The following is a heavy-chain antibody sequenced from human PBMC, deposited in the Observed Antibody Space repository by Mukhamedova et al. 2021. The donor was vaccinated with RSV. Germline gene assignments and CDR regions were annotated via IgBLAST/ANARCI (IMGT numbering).Heavy chain of an antibody. CDR2: ISYDGSNK. J-gene: IGHJ3*02. CDR3: AKEGDYGAFDI. D-gene: IGHD4-17*01. V-gene: IGHV3-30*18. Sequence: QSTWEGLEWVAVISYDGSNKYYADSVKGRFTISRDNSKNTLYLQMNSLRAEDTAVYYCAKEGDYGAFDIWGQGTMVTVSS.